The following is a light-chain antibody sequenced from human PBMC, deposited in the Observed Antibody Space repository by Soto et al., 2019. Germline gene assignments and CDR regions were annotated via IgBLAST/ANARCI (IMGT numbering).Light chain of an antibody. J-gene: IGLJ1*01. Sequence: QSVLTRPASVSGSPGQSITISCTGTSSDVGGYNYVSWYQQHPAKAPKLMIYDVSNRPSGVSNRFSGSKSGNTASLTISGLQAEDEADYYCSSYTSSSTLYVFGTGTKVTVL. CDR2: DVS. CDR3: SSYTSSSTLYV. CDR1: SSDVGGYNY. V-gene: IGLV2-14*01.